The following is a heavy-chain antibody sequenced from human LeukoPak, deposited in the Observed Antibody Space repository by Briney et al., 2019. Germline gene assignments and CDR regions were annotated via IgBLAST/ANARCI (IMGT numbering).Heavy chain of an antibody. CDR1: CGSFSGYY. CDR3: ARGDIVVVVAATEPDAFDI. Sequence: SETLSLTCAVYCGSFSGYYWSWIRQPPGKGLEWIGEINHSGSTNYNPSLKSRVTISVDTSKNQFSLKLSSVTAADTAVYYCARGDIVVVVAATEPDAFDIWGQGTMVTVSS. CDR2: INHSGST. J-gene: IGHJ3*02. D-gene: IGHD2-15*01. V-gene: IGHV4-34*01.